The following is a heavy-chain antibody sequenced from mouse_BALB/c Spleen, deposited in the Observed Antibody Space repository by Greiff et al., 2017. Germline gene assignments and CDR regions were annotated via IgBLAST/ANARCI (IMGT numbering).Heavy chain of an antibody. CDR3: TREYGNPAWFAY. Sequence: VQLQQSGAELVKPGASVKLSCKASGYTFTSYYMYWVKQRPGQGLEWIGEINPSNGGTNFNEKFKSKATLTVDKSSSTAYMQLSSLTSEDSAVYYCTREYGNPAWFAYWGQGTTLTVSS. CDR2: INPSNGGT. D-gene: IGHD2-10*02. V-gene: IGHV1S81*02. CDR1: GYTFTSYY. J-gene: IGHJ2*01.